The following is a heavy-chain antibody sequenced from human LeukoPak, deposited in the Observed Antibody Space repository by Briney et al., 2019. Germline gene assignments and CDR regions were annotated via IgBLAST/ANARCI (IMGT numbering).Heavy chain of an antibody. CDR2: ISGSGGST. V-gene: IGHV3-23*01. Sequence: GSLRLSCAASGFTFSSYAMSWVRQAPGKGLEWVSGISGSGGSTYYADSVKGRFTVSRDKSKNTLYLQMNSLRAEDTAVYYCAKGDDFWSGYSLDYWGQGTLVTVSS. D-gene: IGHD3-3*01. CDR1: GFTFSSYA. CDR3: AKGDDFWSGYSLDY. J-gene: IGHJ4*02.